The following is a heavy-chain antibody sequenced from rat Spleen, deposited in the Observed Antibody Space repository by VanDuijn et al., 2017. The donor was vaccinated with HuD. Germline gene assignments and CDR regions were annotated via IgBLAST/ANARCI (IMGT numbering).Heavy chain of an antibody. CDR1: GFTFSDYN. Sequence: EVQLVESGGGLVQPGRSLKLSCAASGFTFSDYNMAWVRQAPKKGLEWVATISYDGSSTYYRDSVKGRFTISRDNAKSTLYLQMDSLRSEDTATYYCARGDVYWAYWGQGTLVTVSS. D-gene: IGHD1-6*01. V-gene: IGHV5-7*01. CDR3: ARGDVYWAY. CDR2: ISYDGSST. J-gene: IGHJ3*01.